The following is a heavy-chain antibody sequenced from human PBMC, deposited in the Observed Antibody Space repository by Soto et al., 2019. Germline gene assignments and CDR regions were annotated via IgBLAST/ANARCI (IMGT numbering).Heavy chain of an antibody. J-gene: IGHJ4*02. CDR3: AKGGGRITMLVVVIKPGGHYFDY. V-gene: IGHV3-23*01. CDR2: ISGSGGST. Sequence: EVQLLESGGGLVQPGGSLRLSCAASGFTFSSYAMSWVRQAPGKGLEWVSAISGSGGSTYYADSVKGRFTISRDNSKNALYLQMTRVRAEDTAVYYCAKGGGRITMLVVVIKPGGHYFDYWGQGNLVTVSS. CDR1: GFTFSSYA. D-gene: IGHD3-22*01.